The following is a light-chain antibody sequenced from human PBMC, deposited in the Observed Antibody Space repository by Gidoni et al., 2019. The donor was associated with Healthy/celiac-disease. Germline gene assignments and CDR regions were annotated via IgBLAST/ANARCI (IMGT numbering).Light chain of an antibody. Sequence: GSPGQSITISCTGTSSDVGGYNYVSWYQQHPGKAPKLMIYDVSNRPSGVSNRFSGSKSGNTASLTISGLQAEDEADYYCSSYTSSSTLYVFGTGTKVTVL. CDR1: SSDVGGYNY. V-gene: IGLV2-14*04. CDR3: SSYTSSSTLYV. J-gene: IGLJ1*01. CDR2: DVS.